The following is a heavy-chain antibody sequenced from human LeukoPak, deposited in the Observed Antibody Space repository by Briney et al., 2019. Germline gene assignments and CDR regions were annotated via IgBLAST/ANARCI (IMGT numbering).Heavy chain of an antibody. J-gene: IGHJ6*02. CDR3: ARVRGDIVVVPAARYYYYYYGMDV. D-gene: IGHD2-2*01. CDR2: IIPIFGTA. CDR1: GGTFSSYA. V-gene: IGHV1-69*13. Sequence: SVKVSCKASGGTFSSYAISWVRQAPGQGLEWMGGIIPIFGTANYAQKFQGRVTITADESTSTAYMGLSSLRSEDTAVYYCARVRGDIVVVPAARYYYYYYGMDVWGQGTTVTVSS.